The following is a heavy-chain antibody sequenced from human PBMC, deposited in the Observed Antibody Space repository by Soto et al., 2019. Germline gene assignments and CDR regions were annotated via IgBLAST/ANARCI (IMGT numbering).Heavy chain of an antibody. Sequence: PSETLSLTCAVSGGSISSGGYSWSWIRQPPGKGLEWIGYIYHSGSTYYNPSLKSRVTISVDRSKNQFSLKLSSVTAADTAVYYCARVKDYYDSSGYHNWFDPCGQGPLVTVSS. CDR3: ARVKDYYDSSGYHNWFDP. D-gene: IGHD3-22*01. J-gene: IGHJ5*02. CDR1: GGSISSGGYS. CDR2: IYHSGST. V-gene: IGHV4-30-2*01.